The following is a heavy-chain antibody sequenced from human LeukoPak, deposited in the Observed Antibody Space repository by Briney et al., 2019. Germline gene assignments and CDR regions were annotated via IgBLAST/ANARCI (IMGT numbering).Heavy chain of an antibody. Sequence: ASVKVSCKASGYTFTSYDINWVRQATGQRLEWMGWMNPNSGNIGYAKKFQGRVTMTRNTSMSTAYMELSSLRSEDSAVYYCARGPGNNTGWSAGMPKGWFDPWGQGTLVTVSS. D-gene: IGHD6-19*01. J-gene: IGHJ5*02. V-gene: IGHV1-8*01. CDR3: ARGPGNNTGWSAGMPKGWFDP. CDR1: GYTFTSYD. CDR2: MNPNSGNI.